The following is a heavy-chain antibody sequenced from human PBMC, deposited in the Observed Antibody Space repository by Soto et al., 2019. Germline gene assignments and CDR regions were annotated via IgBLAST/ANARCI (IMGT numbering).Heavy chain of an antibody. V-gene: IGHV3-21*01. CDR1: GFNFNSYT. J-gene: IGHJ6*02. CDR2: ISSSGYI. CDR3: AKDLYSGSYHFYYYYGMDV. Sequence: PGGSLRLSCAASGFNFNSYTINWVRQAPGKRLEWLSSISSSGYIFSTDSVRGRFTISRDNAKNSVYLQMNSLRAEDTAVYYCAKDLYSGSYHFYYYYGMDVWGQGTTVTVSS. D-gene: IGHD1-26*01.